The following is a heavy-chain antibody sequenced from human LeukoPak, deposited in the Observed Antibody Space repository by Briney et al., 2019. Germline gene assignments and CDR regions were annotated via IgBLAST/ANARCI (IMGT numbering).Heavy chain of an antibody. V-gene: IGHV3-7*04. D-gene: IGHD5-24*01. CDR3: ARMATHNFDF. CDR1: GFTYSNYW. CDR2: IKHDGSEK. J-gene: IGHJ4*02. Sequence: PGGSLRLSCAASGFTYSNYWMSWVRQAPGKGLEWVANIKHDGSEKYYVDSVKGRFTISRDNAKNSLYLQMNSLRAEDTAVYHCARMATHNFDFWGQGTLATVSS.